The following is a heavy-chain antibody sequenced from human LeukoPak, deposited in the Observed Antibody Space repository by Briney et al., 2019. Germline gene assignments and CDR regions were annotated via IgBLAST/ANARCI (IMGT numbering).Heavy chain of an antibody. CDR1: GYTFTGYY. D-gene: IGHD2-2*01. CDR3: ARDHPDIVVVPAAMGF. J-gene: IGHJ4*02. Sequence: GASVKVSCKASGYTFTGYYMHWVRQAPGQGLEWMGRINPNSGGTNYAQKFQGRVTMTRDTSISTAYMELSRLRSDDPAVYYCARDHPDIVVVPAAMGFWGQGTLVTVSS. V-gene: IGHV1-2*06. CDR2: INPNSGGT.